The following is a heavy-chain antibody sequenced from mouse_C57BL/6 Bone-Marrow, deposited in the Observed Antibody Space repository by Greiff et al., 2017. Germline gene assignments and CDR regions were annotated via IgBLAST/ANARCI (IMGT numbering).Heavy chain of an antibody. Sequence: EVQLQQSGAELVKPGASVKLSCTASGFNIKDYYMHWVKQRTEQGLEWIGRIDPEDGETTYDPKFQGKATITADPASNTAYLQLSSLTSEGTAVYYCAVVAPFDYWGQGTTLTVSS. CDR1: GFNIKDYY. V-gene: IGHV14-2*01. J-gene: IGHJ2*01. CDR3: AVVAPFDY. CDR2: IDPEDGET. D-gene: IGHD1-1*01.